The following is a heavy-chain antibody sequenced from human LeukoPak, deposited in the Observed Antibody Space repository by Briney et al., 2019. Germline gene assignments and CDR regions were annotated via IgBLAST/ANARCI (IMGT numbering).Heavy chain of an antibody. CDR1: GGSFSGYY. Sequence: SETLSLTCAVYGGSFSGYYWSWIRQPPGKGPEWIGEINHSGSTNYNPSLKSRVTISVDTSKNQFSLKLRSVTAADTAVYYCASLGYDGSALHHFDYWGQGTLVTVSS. CDR3: ASLGYDGSALHHFDY. D-gene: IGHD3-22*01. V-gene: IGHV4-34*01. J-gene: IGHJ4*02. CDR2: INHSGST.